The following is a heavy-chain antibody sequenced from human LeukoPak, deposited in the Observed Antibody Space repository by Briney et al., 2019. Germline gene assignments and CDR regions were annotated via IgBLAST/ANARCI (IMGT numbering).Heavy chain of an antibody. CDR2: ISDSGGST. V-gene: IGHV3-23*01. CDR3: AKEVWFGELLSLDY. J-gene: IGHJ4*02. D-gene: IGHD3-10*01. CDR1: GFTFSSYA. Sequence: PGGSLRLSCAASGFTFSSYAMSWVRQAPGKGLEWVSAISDSGGSTYYADSVKGRFTISRDNSKNTLYLQMNGLRAEDTAVYYCAKEVWFGELLSLDYWGQGTLVTVSS.